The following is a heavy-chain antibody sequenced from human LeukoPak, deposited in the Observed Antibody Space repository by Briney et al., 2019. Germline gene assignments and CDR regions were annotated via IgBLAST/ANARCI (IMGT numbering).Heavy chain of an antibody. Sequence: GGSLRLSCAASGFTVSSNYMSWVRQAPGKGLEWVSVIYSGGSTYYTDSVKGRFTISRDNSKNMLYLQMNSLRAEDTAVYYCARGXPEGSYYFDYWGQGTLVTVSS. CDR3: ARGXPEGSYYFDY. J-gene: IGHJ4*02. D-gene: IGHD3-16*02. V-gene: IGHV3-66*01. CDR2: IYSGGST. CDR1: GFTVSSNY.